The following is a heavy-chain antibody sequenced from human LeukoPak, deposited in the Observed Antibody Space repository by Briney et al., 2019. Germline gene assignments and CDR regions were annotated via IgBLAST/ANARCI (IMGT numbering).Heavy chain of an antibody. CDR1: GYTFTSYD. V-gene: IGHV3-21*01. CDR2: ITSGSDYI. J-gene: IGHJ5*02. D-gene: IGHD3-22*01. Sequence: GASVKVSCKASGYTFTSYDINWVRQAPGKGLEWVASITSGSDYIYYADSVKGRFTISRDNAKNSLYLQMNSLRAEDTAVYFCARSITMIVDWFDPWGQGTLVTVSS. CDR3: ARSITMIVDWFDP.